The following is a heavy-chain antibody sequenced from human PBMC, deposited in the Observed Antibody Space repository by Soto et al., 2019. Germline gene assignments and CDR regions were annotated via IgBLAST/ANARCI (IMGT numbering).Heavy chain of an antibody. J-gene: IGHJ4*02. CDR3: TRDLVPMTTVPFDY. D-gene: IGHD4-17*01. CDR1: GFTFGDYA. CDR2: IRSKAYGGTT. V-gene: IGHV3-49*03. Sequence: GGSLRLSCTASGFTFGDYAMSWFRQAPGKGLEWVGFIRSKAYGGTTEYAASVKGRFTISRDDSKSIAYLQMNSLKTEDTAVYYCTRDLVPMTTVPFDYWGQGTLVTVSS.